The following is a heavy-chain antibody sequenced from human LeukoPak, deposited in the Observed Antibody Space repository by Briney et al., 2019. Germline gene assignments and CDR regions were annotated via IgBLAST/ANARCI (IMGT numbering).Heavy chain of an antibody. CDR1: GFTFSSYG. D-gene: IGHD4-17*01. J-gene: IGHJ4*02. CDR3: AKPSYGDYPSFDY. CDR2: ISYDGSNK. Sequence: GGSLRLSCAASGFTFSSYGMHWVRQAPGKGLEWVAVISYDGSNKYYADSVKGRFTISRENSKNTLYLQMNSLRAEDTAVYYCAKPSYGDYPSFDYWGQGTLVTVSS. V-gene: IGHV3-30*18.